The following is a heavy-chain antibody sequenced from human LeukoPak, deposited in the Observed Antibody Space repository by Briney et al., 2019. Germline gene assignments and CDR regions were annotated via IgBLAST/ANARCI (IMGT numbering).Heavy chain of an antibody. CDR2: FDPEDGEA. Sequence: ASVKVSCKVSRYTLTELSMHWVRQAPGKGLEWMGGFDPEDGEAIYAQKFQGRVTMTEDTSTDTAYMELSSLRSEDTAVYYCVTYSGYALHDAFAIWGQGTMVTVSS. D-gene: IGHD5-12*01. J-gene: IGHJ3*02. CDR1: RYTLTELS. CDR3: VTYSGYALHDAFAI. V-gene: IGHV1-24*01.